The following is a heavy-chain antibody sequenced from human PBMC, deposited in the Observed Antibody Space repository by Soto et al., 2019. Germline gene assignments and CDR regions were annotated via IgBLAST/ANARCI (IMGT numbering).Heavy chain of an antibody. Sequence: SETLSLTCTVSGGSISNYYWSWIRQPAGKGLEWIGRIYPSGSPNYNPSLKSRVAMSVDTSKNHFSLRLSSVTAADTAVYYCARDRATGTFDPWGQGIQVTVSS. V-gene: IGHV4-4*07. J-gene: IGHJ5*02. CDR2: IYPSGSP. CDR1: GGSISNYY. CDR3: ARDRATGTFDP.